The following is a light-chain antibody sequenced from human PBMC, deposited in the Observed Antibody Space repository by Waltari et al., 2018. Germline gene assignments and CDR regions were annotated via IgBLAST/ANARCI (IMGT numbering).Light chain of an antibody. CDR3: QHYLRLPVT. Sequence: EIVLTQSPGTLSLSLGERATLSCRASQSVSRALTWYQQKPGQAPRLLIYGASTRAPGLPDRFSGSGSGTDFSLTISRLEPDDFAVYYCQHYLRLPVTFGQGTTVEV. J-gene: IGKJ1*01. CDR2: GAS. CDR1: QSVSRA. V-gene: IGKV3-20*01.